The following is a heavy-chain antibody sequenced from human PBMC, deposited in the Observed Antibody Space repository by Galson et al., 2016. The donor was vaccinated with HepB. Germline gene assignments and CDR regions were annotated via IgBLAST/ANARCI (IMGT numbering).Heavy chain of an antibody. V-gene: IGHV3-23*01. CDR3: ALGGPCTGGVCRLYSYYALDV. J-gene: IGHJ6*04. CDR2: IGGSGGGT. CDR1: GFSFSDYG. Sequence: SLRLSCAASGFSFSDYGMTWVRQAPGKGLEWVAGIGGSGGGTSYADSVKGRFTISRDNSGNTLYLHRNPLRAEDTALYYCALGGPCTGGVCRLYSYYALDVGGKGTPVTVSA. D-gene: IGHD2-8*02.